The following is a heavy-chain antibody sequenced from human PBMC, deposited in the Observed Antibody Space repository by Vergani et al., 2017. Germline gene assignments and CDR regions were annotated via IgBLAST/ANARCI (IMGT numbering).Heavy chain of an antibody. J-gene: IGHJ3*02. CDR1: GGSVSSGSYY. Sequence: QVQLQESGPGLVKPSETLSLTCTVSGGSVSSGSYYWSWIRQPPGKGLEWIGYIYYSGSTNYNPSLKSRVTISVVTSKNQFSLKLSSVTAADTAVYYCARVGLYCSGGSCYYDAFDIWGQGTMVTVSS. D-gene: IGHD2-15*01. CDR3: ARVGLYCSGGSCYYDAFDI. V-gene: IGHV4-61*01. CDR2: IYYSGST.